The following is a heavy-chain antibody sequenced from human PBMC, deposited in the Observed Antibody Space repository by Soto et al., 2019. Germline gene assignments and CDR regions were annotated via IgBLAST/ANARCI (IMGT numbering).Heavy chain of an antibody. D-gene: IGHD3-22*01. CDR2: IYSGGST. CDR3: ARVAPNYYDSSGLDY. J-gene: IGHJ4*02. V-gene: IGHV3-53*01. CDR1: GFTVSSNY. Sequence: EVQLVESGGGLIQPGGSLRLSCAASGFTVSSNYMSWVRQAPGKGLEWVSVIYSGGSTYYADSVKGRFTISRDNSKNTLYLQMHSLRAEDTAVYYCARVAPNYYDSSGLDYWGQGTLVTVSS.